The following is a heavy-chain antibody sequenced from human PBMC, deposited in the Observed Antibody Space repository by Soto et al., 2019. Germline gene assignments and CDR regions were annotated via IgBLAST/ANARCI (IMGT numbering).Heavy chain of an antibody. CDR3: AKNTPKATGHIDY. CDR1: SDSISSSNW. D-gene: IGHD5-18*01. Sequence: LSLTCAVSSDSISSSNWWSWVRQPPGKGLEWIGEIYHTGSTNYNPSLKSRVTISVDKSKNQFSLNLSSVTAADTAVYYCAKNTPKATGHIDYWGQGTLVTVSS. CDR2: IYHTGST. J-gene: IGHJ4*02. V-gene: IGHV4-4*02.